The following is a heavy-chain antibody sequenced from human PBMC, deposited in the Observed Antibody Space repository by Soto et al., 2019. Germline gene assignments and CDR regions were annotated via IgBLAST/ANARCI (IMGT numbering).Heavy chain of an antibody. CDR3: ASPGIAVPGAIDY. D-gene: IGHD6-13*01. J-gene: IGHJ4*02. Sequence: PVGSLRLSCAASGFTFNSYTMNWVRQAPGKGLEWVSSISTSSSYIYYADSVKGRFTISRDNAKNSVYLQMNSLRAEDTAVYYCASPGIAVPGAIDYWGQGTLVTVSS. CDR2: ISTSSSYI. V-gene: IGHV3-21*01. CDR1: GFTFNSYT.